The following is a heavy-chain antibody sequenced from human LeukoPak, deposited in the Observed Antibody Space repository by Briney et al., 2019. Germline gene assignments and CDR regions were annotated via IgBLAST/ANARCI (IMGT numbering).Heavy chain of an antibody. CDR1: GGSISSVNYY. CDR2: IYTSGST. Sequence: PSQTLSLTCTVPGGSISSVNYYWSWIRQPAGKGLEWIGRIYTSGSTNYNPSLKSRVTISADTSKNQFSLKLSSVTAADTAVYYCARDSSGYHDYWGQGTLVTVSS. D-gene: IGHD3-22*01. V-gene: IGHV4-61*02. J-gene: IGHJ4*02. CDR3: ARDSSGYHDY.